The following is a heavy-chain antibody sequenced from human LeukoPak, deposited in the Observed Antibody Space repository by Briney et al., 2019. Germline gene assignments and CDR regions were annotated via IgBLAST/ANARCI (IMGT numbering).Heavy chain of an antibody. CDR1: GYTFTSYD. D-gene: IGHD2-2*01. V-gene: IGHV1-8*02. CDR2: MNPNSGNT. CDR3: ARGLFDTWIVPPY. J-gene: IGHJ4*02. Sequence: GASVKVSCKASGYTFTSYDINWVRQPTGQGLEWMGWMNPNSGNTGYAQKFQGRVTMTRNTSISTAYMELSSLRSEDTAVYYCARGLFDTWIVPPYWGQGTLVTVSS.